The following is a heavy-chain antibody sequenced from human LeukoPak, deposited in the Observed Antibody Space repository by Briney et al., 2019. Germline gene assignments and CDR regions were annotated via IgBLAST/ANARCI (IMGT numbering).Heavy chain of an antibody. CDR1: GFTFSSYA. D-gene: IGHD5-24*01. CDR2: ISGSGGST. V-gene: IGHV3-23*01. J-gene: IGHJ4*02. CDR3: ATRYVGEMATIRSDY. Sequence: PGGSLRLSCAASGFTFSSYAMSWVRQAPGKGLEWVSGISGSGGSTYYADPVRGRFTISRDNSKNTLYLQMNSLRAEDTAVFYCATRYVGEMATIRSDYWGQGTLVTVSS.